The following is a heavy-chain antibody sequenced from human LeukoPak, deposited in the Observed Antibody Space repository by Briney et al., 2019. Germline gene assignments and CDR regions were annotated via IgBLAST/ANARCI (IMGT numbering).Heavy chain of an antibody. Sequence: SETLSLTCTVSGGSISSYYWSWIRQPAGKGLEWIGRIYTSGSTNYNPSLKSRVTISLEMSKQQFSLNLTSVTAADTAVYYCASNTGTVFDYWGQGALVTVSS. CDR1: GGSISSYY. CDR2: IYTSGST. V-gene: IGHV4-4*07. CDR3: ASNTGTVFDY. J-gene: IGHJ4*02. D-gene: IGHD7-27*01.